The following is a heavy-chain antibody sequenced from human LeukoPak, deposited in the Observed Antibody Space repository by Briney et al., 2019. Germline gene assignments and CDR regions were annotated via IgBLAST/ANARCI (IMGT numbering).Heavy chain of an antibody. J-gene: IGHJ4*02. V-gene: IGHV3-74*01. CDR3: AKESASGIALDY. CDR1: GFTFSNFW. D-gene: IGHD6-13*01. CDR2: INTDGSRT. Sequence: GGSLRLSCAASGFTFSNFWMHWVRQAPEMGLVWVSRINTDGSRTNSVKGRFTISRDNAKNSLYLQMNSLRAEDTALYYCAKESASGIALDYWGQGTLVTVSS.